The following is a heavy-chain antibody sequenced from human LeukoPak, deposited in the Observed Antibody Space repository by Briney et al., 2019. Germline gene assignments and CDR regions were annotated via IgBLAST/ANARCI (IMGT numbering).Heavy chain of an antibody. D-gene: IGHD6-6*01. V-gene: IGHV3-23*01. CDR1: GFTFNTYA. CDR2: ISDSGGNT. Sequence: GGSLRLSCAASGFTFNTYAMSWVRQAPWERLQWVSGISDSGGNTYYADSVRGRFTISRDNSKNTLYLQMNSLRAEDTAVYYCARAPVAAHAFDIWGQGTMVTVSS. CDR3: ARAPVAAHAFDI. J-gene: IGHJ3*02.